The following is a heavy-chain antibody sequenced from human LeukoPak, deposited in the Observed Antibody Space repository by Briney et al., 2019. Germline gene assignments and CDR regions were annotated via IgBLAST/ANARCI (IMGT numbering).Heavy chain of an antibody. J-gene: IGHJ5*02. V-gene: IGHV4-59*01. CDR1: GGSISSYY. D-gene: IGHD5-12*01. CDR2: IYYSGST. Sequence: SETLSLTCTVSGGSISSYYWSWIRQPPAKGLEWIGYIYYSGSTNYNPSLKSRVTISVDTSKNQFSLKLSSVTAADTAVYYCARDLGYDGFDWAPWGQGTLVTVSS. CDR3: ARDLGYDGFDWAP.